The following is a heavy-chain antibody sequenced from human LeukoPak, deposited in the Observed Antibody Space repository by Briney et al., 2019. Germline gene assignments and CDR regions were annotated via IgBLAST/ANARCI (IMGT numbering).Heavy chain of an antibody. Sequence: SETLSLTCEVSGASISSYFWTWIRQPPGKALEWIGYIYYSGSTNYNPPLKSRVTISVDTSKNQFSLKLSSVTAADTAVYYCARGSPDILTPFDYWGQGTLVTVSS. CDR2: IYYSGST. V-gene: IGHV4-59*01. D-gene: IGHD3-9*01. CDR1: GASISSYF. CDR3: ARGSPDILTPFDY. J-gene: IGHJ4*02.